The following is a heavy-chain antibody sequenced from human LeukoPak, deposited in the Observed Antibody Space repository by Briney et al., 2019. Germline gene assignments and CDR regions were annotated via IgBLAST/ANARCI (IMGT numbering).Heavy chain of an antibody. Sequence: SETLSLTCTVSGVSISSGSYYWGWIRQPPGQGLEWIGSIYYSGSTSYHPSFKSRVTISIDTSKNQFSLKLSSVTAADTAVYYCARERGDFVIDYWGQGTLVTVSS. J-gene: IGHJ4*02. V-gene: IGHV4-39*07. CDR3: ARERGDFVIDY. CDR1: GVSISSGSYY. D-gene: IGHD4-17*01. CDR2: IYYSGST.